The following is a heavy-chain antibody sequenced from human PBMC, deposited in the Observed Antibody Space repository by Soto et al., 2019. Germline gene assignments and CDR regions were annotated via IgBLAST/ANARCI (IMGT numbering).Heavy chain of an antibody. V-gene: IGHV1-69*12. D-gene: IGHD5-18*01. CDR2: IIPIFGTA. CDR1: GGTFSSYA. J-gene: IGHJ6*02. Sequence: QVQLVQSGAEVKKPGSSVKVSCKASGGTFSSYAISWVRQAPGQGLEWMGGIIPIFGTANYAQKSQGRVTITAAASTTTASTELSSLRSESTAVSYCASPGLPNYYYSAMDVWGQGTTVTVSS. CDR3: ASPGLPNYYYSAMDV.